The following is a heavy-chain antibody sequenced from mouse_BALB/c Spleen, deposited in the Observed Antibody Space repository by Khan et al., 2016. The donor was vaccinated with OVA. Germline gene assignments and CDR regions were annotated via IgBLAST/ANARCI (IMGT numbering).Heavy chain of an antibody. CDR1: GYSFTDYY. J-gene: IGHJ2*01. CDR3: ARGDYGLYFFDY. Sequence: VELQQSGAELARPGASVNLSCKASGYSFTDYYINWVKQRTGQGLEWIGEIYPGSGNSYFNEKFKGKATLTADKSSSTAYMQLSSLTSEDSAVYFCARGDYGLYFFDYWGQGTTLTVSS. CDR2: IYPGSGNS. V-gene: IGHV1-77*01. D-gene: IGHD1-2*01.